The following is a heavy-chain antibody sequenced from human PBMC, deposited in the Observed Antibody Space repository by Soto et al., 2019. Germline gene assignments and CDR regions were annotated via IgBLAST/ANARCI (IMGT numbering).Heavy chain of an antibody. CDR2: VYYSGST. V-gene: IGHV4-31*03. Sequence: PSETLSLTCTVSGGSINSGGYYWSWIRQLPGKGLEWIGYVYYSGSTYYNPSLKSRVTISVDTSKNQFSLKLSSLTAADTAVYYCARGFPLWFDPWGQGTLVTVPS. CDR1: GGSINSGGYY. CDR3: ARGFPLWFDP. D-gene: IGHD3-16*02. J-gene: IGHJ5*02.